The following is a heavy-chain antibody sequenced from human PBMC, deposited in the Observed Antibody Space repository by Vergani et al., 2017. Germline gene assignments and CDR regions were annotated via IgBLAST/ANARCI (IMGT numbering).Heavy chain of an antibody. CDR2: IYHSGST. J-gene: IGHJ4*02. D-gene: IGHD6-19*01. V-gene: IGHV4-38-2*01. Sequence: QVQLQESGPGLVKPSETLSLTCAVSGYSISSGYYWGWIRQPPGKGLEWIGSIYHSGSTYYNPSLKSRVTISVDTYKNPFSLKLISVTAADTAVYYCARASIAVAGSRGDYFDYWGQGTLVTVSS. CDR1: GYSISSGYY. CDR3: ARASIAVAGSRGDYFDY.